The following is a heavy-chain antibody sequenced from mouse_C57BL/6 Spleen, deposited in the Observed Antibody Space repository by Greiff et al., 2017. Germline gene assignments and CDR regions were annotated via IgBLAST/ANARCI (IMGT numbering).Heavy chain of an antibody. V-gene: IGHV1-26*01. Sequence: EVKLQQSGPELVKPGASVKISCKASGYTFTDYYMNWVKQSHGKSLEWIGDINPNNGGTSYNQKFKGKATLTVDKSSSTAYMELRSLTSEDSAVYYCAGTGTGYWGQGTTLTVSS. CDR3: AGTGTGY. CDR1: GYTFTDYY. CDR2: INPNNGGT. J-gene: IGHJ2*01. D-gene: IGHD4-1*01.